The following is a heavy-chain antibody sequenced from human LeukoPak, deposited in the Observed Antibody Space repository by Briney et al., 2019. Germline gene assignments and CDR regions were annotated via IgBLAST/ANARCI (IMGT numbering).Heavy chain of an antibody. CDR3: ARGDDYGDIRNDY. Sequence: SETLSLTCTVSGGSISSSSYYWGWIRQPPGKGLEWIGSIYYSGSTYYNPSLKSRVTISVDTSKNQVSLKLSSVTAADTAVYYCARGDDYGDIRNDYWGQGTLVTVSS. CDR1: GGSISSSSYY. D-gene: IGHD4-17*01. CDR2: IYYSGST. V-gene: IGHV4-39*01. J-gene: IGHJ4*02.